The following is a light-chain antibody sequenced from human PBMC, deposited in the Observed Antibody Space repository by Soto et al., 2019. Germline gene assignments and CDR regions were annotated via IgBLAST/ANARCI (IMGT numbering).Light chain of an antibody. V-gene: IGLV2-23*01. Sequence: QSALTQPASVSGSPGQSITISCTGSSSDVGTYNLVSWYQQHPGKAPKLIIYEDTKRPSGISNRFSGSKSGSTASLTIAGLQAGDEADYYCCSYAGGNLWVFGGGTKVTVL. CDR3: CSYAGGNLWV. J-gene: IGLJ3*02. CDR2: EDT. CDR1: SSDVGTYNL.